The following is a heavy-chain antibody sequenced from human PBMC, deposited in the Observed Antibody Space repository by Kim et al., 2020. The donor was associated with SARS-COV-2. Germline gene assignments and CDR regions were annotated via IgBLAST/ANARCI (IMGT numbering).Heavy chain of an antibody. J-gene: IGHJ4*01. V-gene: IGHV3-11*03. CDR1: GFTFSSYY. D-gene: IGHD2-15*01. CDR2: INSSSSKK. Sequence: GGSLRLSCAASGFTFSSYYMSWVRQAPGKGLEWVSDINSSSSKKYDEAVASSLFTISENSNNNSLHQQSNRRREDEAAVYCGRCADEPQYGNYAGFD. CDR3: RCADEPQYGNYAGFD.